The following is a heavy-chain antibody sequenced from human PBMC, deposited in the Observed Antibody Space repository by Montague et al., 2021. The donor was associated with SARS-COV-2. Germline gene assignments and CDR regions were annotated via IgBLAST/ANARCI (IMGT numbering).Heavy chain of an antibody. D-gene: IGHD3-3*01. J-gene: IGHJ4*02. CDR2: SYQNGAT. Sequence: SETLSLTCSVSGFSISSGYYWGWIRQTPGKGLEWIGSSYQNGATYYSPSLKRPVTILLDTPKNQFSLSLTSVTAADTAVYYCARSGVGIFDFSYFDSWGQGSLVIVSS. V-gene: IGHV4-38-2*02. CDR1: GFSISSGYY. CDR3: ARSGVGIFDFSYFDS.